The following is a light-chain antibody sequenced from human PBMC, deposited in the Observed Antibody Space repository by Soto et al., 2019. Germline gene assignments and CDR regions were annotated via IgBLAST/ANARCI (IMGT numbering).Light chain of an antibody. CDR1: SSDVGGYNY. V-gene: IGLV2-8*01. CDR3: SSYAGSNNRKV. CDR2: EVX. Sequence: QSALTQPPSASGSPGQSVTISCTGTSSDVGGYNYVSWYQQHPGKAPKLMIYEVXKRXXXXPXXXXGSKSGNTASLTVSGLXXXXXXXXXCSSYAGSNNRKVFGGGTKVTVL. J-gene: IGLJ2*01.